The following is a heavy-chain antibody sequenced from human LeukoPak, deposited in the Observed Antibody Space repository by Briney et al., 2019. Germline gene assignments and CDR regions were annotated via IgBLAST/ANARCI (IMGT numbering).Heavy chain of an antibody. D-gene: IGHD3-22*01. J-gene: IGHJ4*02. CDR2: INHSGST. CDR3: ARGGYYYDSSGYYDY. V-gene: IGHV4-34*01. CDR1: GGSFSGYY. Sequence: KPSETLSLTCAVYGGSFSGYYWSWIRQPPGKGLEWIGEINHSGSTNYNPSLKSRVTISVDTSKNQFSLKLSSVTAADTAVYYCARGGYYYDSSGYYDYWGQGTLVTVSS.